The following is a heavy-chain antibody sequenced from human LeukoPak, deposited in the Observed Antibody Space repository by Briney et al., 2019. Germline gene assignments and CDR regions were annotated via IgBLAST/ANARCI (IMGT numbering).Heavy chain of an antibody. CDR1: GDSISSYEW. V-gene: IGHV4-4*02. J-gene: IGHJ4*02. Sequence: PSETLSLTCAVSGDSISSYEWYTWVRQPPGQGLEWIGEIHHSGSTNYNVSLKSRVTISLDKSKNLFSLDLTSVTAADTAVYYCATRWVLTGEPYWGQGTLVTVSS. D-gene: IGHD7-27*01. CDR3: ATRWVLTGEPY. CDR2: IHHSGST.